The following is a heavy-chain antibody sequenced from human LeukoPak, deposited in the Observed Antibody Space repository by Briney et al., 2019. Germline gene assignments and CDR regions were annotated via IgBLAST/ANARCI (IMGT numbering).Heavy chain of an antibody. J-gene: IGHJ6*02. Sequence: GGSLRLSCAASGFTFSSYGMHWVRQAPGKGLEWVAVISYDGSNKYYADSVKGRFTISRDNSKNTLYLQMNSLRAEDTAVYYCAKTYGSGSYGPERGSYYGMDVWGQGTTVTVSS. V-gene: IGHV3-30*18. CDR1: GFTFSSYG. CDR2: ISYDGSNK. D-gene: IGHD3-10*01. CDR3: AKTYGSGSYGPERGSYYGMDV.